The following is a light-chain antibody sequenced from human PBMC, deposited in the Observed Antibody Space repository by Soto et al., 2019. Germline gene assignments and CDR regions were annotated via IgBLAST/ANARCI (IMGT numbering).Light chain of an antibody. CDR1: EDIDNC. J-gene: IGKJ4*01. CDR2: TAS. CDR3: QQCDTFPL. Sequence: DNQMTQSPSSLSASVGDRITITCRASEDIDNCLNWYQQKPGKAPHLLIYTASNLQTGVPSRFSGSGSGTDFTFTIDSLQPEDFATYFRQQCDTFPLFGGGTKVEIK. V-gene: IGKV1-33*01.